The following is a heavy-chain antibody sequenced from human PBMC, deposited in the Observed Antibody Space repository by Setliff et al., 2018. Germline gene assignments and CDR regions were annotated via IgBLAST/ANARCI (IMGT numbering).Heavy chain of an antibody. CDR2: IWYDGSNK. V-gene: IGHV3-33*08. Sequence: GGSLRLSCAASGFTFSYYAMHWVRQAPGKGLEWVAVIWYDGSNKYYADSVKGRFTISRDNSKNTLYLQMNSLRAEDTALYYCARQATDYWGQGTLVTVSS. CDR3: ARQATDY. CDR1: GFTFSYYA. J-gene: IGHJ4*02.